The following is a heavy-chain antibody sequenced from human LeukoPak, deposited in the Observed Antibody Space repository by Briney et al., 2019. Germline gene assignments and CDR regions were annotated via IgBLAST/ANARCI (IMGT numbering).Heavy chain of an antibody. CDR3: ATYTHWVAGDV. CDR2: MNKDGSAK. CDR1: GFTFSDSW. J-gene: IGHJ6*02. V-gene: IGHV3-7*01. D-gene: IGHD3-16*01. Sequence: GGSLRLSCAASGFTFSDSWMSWVRQAPGKGLEWVANMNKDGSAKDYVDSVKGRFTISRDNARNSLYLQMSSLRAEDTAVYYCATYTHWVAGDVWGQGTTVTVSS.